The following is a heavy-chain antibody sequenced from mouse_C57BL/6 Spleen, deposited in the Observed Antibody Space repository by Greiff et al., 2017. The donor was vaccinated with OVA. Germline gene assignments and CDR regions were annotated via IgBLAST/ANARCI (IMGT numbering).Heavy chain of an antibody. V-gene: IGHV1-82*01. J-gene: IGHJ3*01. CDR2: IYPGDGDT. CDR1: GYAFSSSW. Sequence: VQLQESGPELVKPGASVKISCKASGYAFSSSWMNWVTQRPGKGLEWIGRIYPGDGDTNYNGKFKGKATLHADKSSSTAYMQLSSLTSEDSAVYFCAREGGDYDYDGFAYWGQGTLVTVSA. CDR3: AREGGDYDYDGFAY. D-gene: IGHD2-4*01.